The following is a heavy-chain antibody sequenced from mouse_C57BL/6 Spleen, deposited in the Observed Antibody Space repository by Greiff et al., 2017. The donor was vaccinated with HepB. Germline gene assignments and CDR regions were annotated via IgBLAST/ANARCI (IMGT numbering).Heavy chain of an antibody. Sequence: QVHVKQPGAELVKPGASVKMSCKASGYTFTSYWITWVKQRPGQGLEWIGDIYPGSGSTNYNEKFKSKATLTVDTSSSTAYMQLSSLTSEDSAVYYCAREEGWSTWDYAMDYWGQGTSVTVSS. CDR2: IYPGSGST. CDR1: GYTFTSYW. V-gene: IGHV1-55*01. J-gene: IGHJ4*01. CDR3: AREEGWSTWDYAMDY. D-gene: IGHD2-1*01.